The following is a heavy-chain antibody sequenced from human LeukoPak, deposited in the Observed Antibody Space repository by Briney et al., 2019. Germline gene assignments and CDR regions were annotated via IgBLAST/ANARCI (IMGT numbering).Heavy chain of an antibody. CDR1: GFTFTNYG. V-gene: IGHV3-23*01. J-gene: IGHJ4*02. Sequence: GGTLRLSSAASGFTFTNYGVSWVRQAPGKGLEWVSGISGSGARTYYADSVKGRFIVSRDNSKNTLYLQMNSLRAEDTAVYYCARGMARGSYRLDYFDYWGQGTLVTVSS. CDR2: ISGSGART. D-gene: IGHD1-26*01. CDR3: ARGMARGSYRLDYFDY.